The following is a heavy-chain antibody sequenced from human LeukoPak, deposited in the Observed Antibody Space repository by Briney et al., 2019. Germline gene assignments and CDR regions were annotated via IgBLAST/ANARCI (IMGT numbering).Heavy chain of an antibody. CDR3: ARLEHDYGDPGDVFDV. CDR2: IYTTGST. J-gene: IGHJ3*01. V-gene: IGHV4-4*07. Sequence: PSETLSLTCSVSGGSISSYYWSWIRQPAEKGLEWIGRIYTTGSTNYNPSLESRVTISVDTSKNQFSLKLSSVTAADTAVYYCARLEHDYGDPGDVFDVWGQGTMVTVSS. CDR1: GGSISSYY. D-gene: IGHD4-17*01.